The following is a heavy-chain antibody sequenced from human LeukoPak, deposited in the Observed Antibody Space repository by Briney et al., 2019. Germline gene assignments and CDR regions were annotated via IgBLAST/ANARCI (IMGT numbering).Heavy chain of an antibody. CDR3: IRGPGHYFDY. CDR2: ISAYNGDT. D-gene: IGHD3-10*01. V-gene: IGHV1-18*01. J-gene: IGHJ4*02. CDR1: GYTFINYG. Sequence: ASVKVSCKASGYTFINYGISWVRQAPGQGLEWMGWISAYNGDTNYAQKVQGRVTMTTETSTSTVYMELRSLRSDDSAVFYCIRGPGHYFDYWGQGTVVTVPS.